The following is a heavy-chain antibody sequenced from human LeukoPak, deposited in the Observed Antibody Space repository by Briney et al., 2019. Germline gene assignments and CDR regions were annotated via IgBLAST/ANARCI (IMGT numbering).Heavy chain of an antibody. CDR2: INPNSGGT. Sequence: ASVKVSCKASGYTFTGYYMHWVRQAPGQGLVWMGWINPNSGGTNYAQKFQGWVTMTRDTSISTAYMELSRLRSDDTAVYYCAREWGVRDCTNGVCSYGMDVWGQGTTVTVSS. J-gene: IGHJ6*02. D-gene: IGHD2-8*01. CDR3: AREWGVRDCTNGVCSYGMDV. CDR1: GYTFTGYY. V-gene: IGHV1-2*04.